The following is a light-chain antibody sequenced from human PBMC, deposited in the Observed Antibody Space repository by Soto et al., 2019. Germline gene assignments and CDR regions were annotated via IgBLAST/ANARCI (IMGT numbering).Light chain of an antibody. V-gene: IGLV2-8*01. CDR1: SSDVGGYNY. Sequence: QSARTQPPSASRSPGQSVTISCTGTSSDVGGYNYVSWYQQHPGKAPKLMIYEVSKRPSGVPDRFSGSKSGNAASLTVSGLQAEDEADYYCSSYAGSNSYVFGTGTKVTVL. CDR3: SSYAGSNSYV. J-gene: IGLJ1*01. CDR2: EVS.